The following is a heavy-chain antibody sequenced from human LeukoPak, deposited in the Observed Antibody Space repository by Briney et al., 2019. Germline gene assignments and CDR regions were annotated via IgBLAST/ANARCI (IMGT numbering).Heavy chain of an antibody. CDR1: GFTFSSYG. D-gene: IGHD3-10*01. CDR3: AKDRRYYGSGRVLSSMDV. CDR2: ISYDGSNK. V-gene: IGHV3-30*18. Sequence: GGSLRLSCAASGFTFSSYGMHWVRQAPGKGLEWEEVISYDGSNKYYADSVKGRFTISRDNSKNTLYLQMNSLRAEDTAVYYCAKDRRYYGSGRVLSSMDVWGKGTTVTISS. J-gene: IGHJ6*03.